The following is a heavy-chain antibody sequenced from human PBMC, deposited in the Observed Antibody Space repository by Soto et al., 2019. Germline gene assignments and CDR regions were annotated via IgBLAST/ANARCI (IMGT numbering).Heavy chain of an antibody. Sequence: PGGSLRLSCASSGFTVSSYGMNWVRQAPGKGLEWVSSISSSSSYIYYADSVKGRFTISRDNAKNSLYLQMNSLRAEDTAVYYCARDTKAVAGNNFDYWGQGTLVTVSS. V-gene: IGHV3-21*01. CDR2: ISSSSSYI. J-gene: IGHJ4*02. D-gene: IGHD6-19*01. CDR3: ARDTKAVAGNNFDY. CDR1: GFTVSSYG.